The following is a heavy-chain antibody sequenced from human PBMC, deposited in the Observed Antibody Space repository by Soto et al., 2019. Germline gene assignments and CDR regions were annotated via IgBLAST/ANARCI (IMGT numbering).Heavy chain of an antibody. CDR1: GFTFDDYA. J-gene: IGHJ4*02. V-gene: IGHV3-9*01. Sequence: EVQLVESGGGLVQPGRSLRLSCAASGFTFDDYAMHWVRQAPGKGLEWVSGISWNSGSIGYADSVKGRFTISRDNAKNSLYLQMNSLRAEDTALYYCAKDYEGGDYGDFTGQFDYWGQGTLVTVSS. D-gene: IGHD4-17*01. CDR2: ISWNSGSI. CDR3: AKDYEGGDYGDFTGQFDY.